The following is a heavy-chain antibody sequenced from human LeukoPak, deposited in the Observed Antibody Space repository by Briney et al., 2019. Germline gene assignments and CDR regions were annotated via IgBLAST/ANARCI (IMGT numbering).Heavy chain of an antibody. J-gene: IGHJ4*02. CDR3: ARVDISNGSPDY. D-gene: IGHD6-13*01. V-gene: IGHV4-34*01. Sequence: SETLSLTCTVSGGSMSGYYWSWIRQPPGKGLEWIGEINHSGSTNYNPSLKSRVTISVDTSKNQFSLKLSSVTAADTAVYYCARVDISNGSPDYWGQGTLVTVSS. CDR2: INHSGST. CDR1: GGSMSGYY.